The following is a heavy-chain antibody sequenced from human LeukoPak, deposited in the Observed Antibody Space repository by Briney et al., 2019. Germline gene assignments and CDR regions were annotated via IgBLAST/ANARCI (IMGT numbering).Heavy chain of an antibody. Sequence: SETLSLTCTVTDASISGYYWSWIRQPPGKGLEWIGSIHFSGSTNYNPSLRSRVTISVDTSKNQLSLKLSSVTAADTAVYYCARDLGGIYFDYWGQGTLVTVSS. CDR2: IHFSGST. J-gene: IGHJ4*02. CDR1: DASISGYY. V-gene: IGHV4-59*01. CDR3: ARDLGGIYFDY. D-gene: IGHD1-26*01.